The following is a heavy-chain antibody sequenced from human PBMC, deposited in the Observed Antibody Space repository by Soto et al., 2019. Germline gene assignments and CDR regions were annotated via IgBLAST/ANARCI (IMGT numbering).Heavy chain of an antibody. CDR1: GFTVSSNY. V-gene: IGHV3-66*01. J-gene: IGHJ6*03. CDR3: ARVSYDILGGYYYYYMDV. D-gene: IGHD3-9*01. CDR2: IYSGGST. Sequence: PGGSLRLSCAASGFTVSSNYMSWVRQAPGKGLEWVSVIYSGGSTYYADSVKGRFTISRDNSKNTLYLQVNSLRAEDTAVYYCARVSYDILGGYYYYYMDVWGKGTTVTVSS.